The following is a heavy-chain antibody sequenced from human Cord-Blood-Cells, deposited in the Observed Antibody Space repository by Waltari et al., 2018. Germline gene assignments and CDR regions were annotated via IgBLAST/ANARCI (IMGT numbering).Heavy chain of an antibody. Sequence: QVQLQQWGAGLLKPSETLSLTCAVYGGSFSGYYWRWIGQLPGKGLVWIGEINQTASTNNNPTLKCRVTISVDTSKIRFSLKLSAVTAADSAVYYCARGLAIAAAGNRGLGYWGQGALVTVSS. CDR3: ARGLAIAAAGNRGLGY. CDR1: GGSFSGYY. J-gene: IGHJ4*02. CDR2: INQTAST. V-gene: IGHV4-34*01. D-gene: IGHD6-13*01.